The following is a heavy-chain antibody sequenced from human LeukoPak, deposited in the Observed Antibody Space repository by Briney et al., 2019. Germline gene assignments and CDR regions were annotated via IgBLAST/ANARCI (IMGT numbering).Heavy chain of an antibody. V-gene: IGHV7-4-1*02. CDR1: GYTFTSYA. CDR3: ARDPRYSNYGPPNYYYYYSMDV. Sequence: ASVTVSCKASGYTFTSYAMNWVRQAPGQGLEWMGWINTNTGNPTYAQGFTGRFVFSLDTSVSTAYLQISSLKAEDTAVYYCARDPRYSNYGPPNYYYYYSMDVWGQGTTVTVSS. D-gene: IGHD4-11*01. CDR2: INTNTGNP. J-gene: IGHJ6*02.